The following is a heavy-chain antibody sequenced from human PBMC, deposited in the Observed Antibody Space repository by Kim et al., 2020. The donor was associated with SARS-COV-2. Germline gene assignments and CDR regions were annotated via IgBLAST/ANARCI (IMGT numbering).Heavy chain of an antibody. Sequence: ASVKVSCKASGYTFTGYYMHWVRQAPGQGLEWMGWINPNSGGTNYAQKFQGRVTMTRDTSISTAYMELSRLRSDDTAVYYCAREVWWGLPGQYYFDYWGQGTLVTVSS. CDR2: INPNSGGT. J-gene: IGHJ4*02. D-gene: IGHD2-8*02. CDR1: GYTFTGYY. V-gene: IGHV1-2*02. CDR3: AREVWWGLPGQYYFDY.